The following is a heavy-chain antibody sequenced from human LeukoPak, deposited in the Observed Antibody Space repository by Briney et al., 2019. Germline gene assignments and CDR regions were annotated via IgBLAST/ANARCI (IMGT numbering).Heavy chain of an antibody. Sequence: PGGSLRLSCAASGFNFSSYWMIWVRQAPGKGLEWVANIKQDGSDKNYVDSVKGRFTISRDNAKNSLYLRMNSLRADDTAVYYCAKGDTTWELPHDYWGQGTLVTVSS. CDR1: GFNFSSYW. J-gene: IGHJ4*02. CDR2: IKQDGSDK. CDR3: AKGDTTWELPHDY. D-gene: IGHD1-26*01. V-gene: IGHV3-7*03.